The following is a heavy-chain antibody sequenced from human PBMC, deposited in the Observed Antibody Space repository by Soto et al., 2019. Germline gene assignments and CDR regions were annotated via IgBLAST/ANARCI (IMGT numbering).Heavy chain of an antibody. CDR2: IIPILGIA. CDR3: ARDPYHRSDVYYYGMDV. J-gene: IGHJ6*02. V-gene: IGHV1-69*08. D-gene: IGHD2-2*01. CDR1: GGTFSSYT. Sequence: QVQLVQSGAEVKKPGSSVKVSCKASGGTFSSYTISWVRQAPGQGLEWMGRIIPILGIANYAQKFQGRVTITAVKSTSTAYMELSSLRSEDTAVYYCARDPYHRSDVYYYGMDVWGQGTTVTVSS.